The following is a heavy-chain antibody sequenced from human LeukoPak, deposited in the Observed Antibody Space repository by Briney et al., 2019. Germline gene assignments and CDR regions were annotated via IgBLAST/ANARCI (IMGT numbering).Heavy chain of an antibody. CDR3: AKAGLGAIAY. D-gene: IGHD1-26*01. J-gene: IGHJ4*02. V-gene: IGHV3-53*01. CDR1: GFTVSSNY. Sequence: GSLRLSCAASGFTVSSNYMSWVRQAPGKGLEWVSVIYRGDSTYYADSVKGRFTISRDNSQNTVYLQMNSLRAEDTAVYYCAKAGLGAIAYWGQGTLVTVSS. CDR2: IYRGDST.